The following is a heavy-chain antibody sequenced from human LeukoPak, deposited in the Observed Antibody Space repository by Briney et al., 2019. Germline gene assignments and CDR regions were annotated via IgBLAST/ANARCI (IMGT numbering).Heavy chain of an antibody. J-gene: IGHJ4*02. D-gene: IGHD3-3*01. Sequence: AGSLRLSCTASGFTFSAYWMTWVRQAPGKGLEFVANVKGDGSQKEYVDSVKGRFTISRDNAKNSLYLQMISLRAEDTAVYYCARWRGAQSEFEYWGQGTLVTVSS. CDR2: VKGDGSQK. CDR1: GFTFSAYW. CDR3: ARWRGAQSEFEY. V-gene: IGHV3-7*01.